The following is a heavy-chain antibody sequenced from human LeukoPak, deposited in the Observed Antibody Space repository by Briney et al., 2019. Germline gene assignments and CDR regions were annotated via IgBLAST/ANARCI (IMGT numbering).Heavy chain of an antibody. J-gene: IGHJ5*02. V-gene: IGHV1-18*01. Sequence: ASVKVSCKASGYTFAIYGISWVRQAPGQGLEWMAWISPYDGDTNYAQNFAGRVTMTTETSTSTAYMELRRLRSDDKAIYYCARDYCTRGGDCYKEDLFDPWGQGTLVTVSS. D-gene: IGHD2-21*02. CDR1: GYTFAIYG. CDR2: ISPYDGDT. CDR3: ARDYCTRGGDCYKEDLFDP.